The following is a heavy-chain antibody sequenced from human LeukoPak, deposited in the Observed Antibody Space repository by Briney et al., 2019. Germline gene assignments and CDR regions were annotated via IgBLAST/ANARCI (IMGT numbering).Heavy chain of an antibody. D-gene: IGHD3-10*01. CDR1: GFTFSSYA. V-gene: IGHV3-23*01. CDR3: AKTRGSGPFDY. J-gene: IGHJ4*02. Sequence: GGSLRLSCAASGFTFSSYAMSWVRQAPGKGLEWVSGFSVSDKTTYYADSVKGRFTISRDNSKNTLYLQMNNLRAEDTAVYYCAKTRGSGPFDYWGQGTLVTVSS. CDR2: FSVSDKTT.